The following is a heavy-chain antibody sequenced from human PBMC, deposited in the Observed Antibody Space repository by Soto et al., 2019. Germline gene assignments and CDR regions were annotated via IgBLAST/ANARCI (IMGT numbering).Heavy chain of an antibody. CDR1: GYTFTSYG. CDR2: ISAYNGNT. D-gene: IGHD6-19*01. V-gene: IGHV1-18*04. CDR3: ARYKQWLVRKKGYYYYYYGMDV. Sequence: GASVKVSCKASGYTFTSYGISWVRQAPGQGLEWMGWISAYNGNTNYAQKLQGRVTMTTDTSTSTAYMELRSLRSDDTAVYYCARYKQWLVRKKGYYYYYYGMDVWGQGTTVTVSS. J-gene: IGHJ6*02.